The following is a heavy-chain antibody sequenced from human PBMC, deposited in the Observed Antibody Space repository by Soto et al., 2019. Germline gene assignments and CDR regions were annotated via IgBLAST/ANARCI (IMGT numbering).Heavy chain of an antibody. Sequence: PVWPLRLSCSASYFTFSNAWMILVLKTPFKWLEWVGRIKSKTDGGTTDYAAPVKGRFTISRDDSKNTLYLQMNSLKTEDTAVYYCTTDRRSGYGDYEYFQNWGQGTLVTVSS. CDR3: TTDRRSGYGDYEYFQN. CDR2: IKSKTDGGTT. D-gene: IGHD4-17*01. V-gene: IGHV3-15*07. J-gene: IGHJ1*01. CDR1: YFTFSNAW.